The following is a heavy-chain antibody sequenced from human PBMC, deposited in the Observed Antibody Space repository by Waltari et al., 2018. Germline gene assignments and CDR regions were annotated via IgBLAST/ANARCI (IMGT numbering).Heavy chain of an antibody. V-gene: IGHV3-7*01. CDR3: ARGLLEWLLSYWYFDL. CDR1: GFTFSTQW. CDR2: IKQDESEK. D-gene: IGHD3-3*01. Sequence: EVQLVESGGDLVQPGGSLSLAGVASGFTFSTQWMSWVRQAPGKGLEWVANIKQDESEKYYVDSVKGRFTISRDNTKNSVYLQMNSLRAEDTAVYYCARGLLEWLLSYWYFDLWGRGTLVTVSS. J-gene: IGHJ2*01.